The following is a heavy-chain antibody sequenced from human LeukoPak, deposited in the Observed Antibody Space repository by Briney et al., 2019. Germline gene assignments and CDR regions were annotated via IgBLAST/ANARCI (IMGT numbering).Heavy chain of an antibody. V-gene: IGHV5-51*01. Sequence: GESLKISCKGSGYSITSYWIAWVRLMPGKGLEWMGIIYPGDSDTRYSPSFQGQVTISADKSISTAYLQWSSLKASDTAMYYCARRAIRGDNWFDPWGQGTLVTFSS. CDR3: ARRAIRGDNWFDP. CDR1: GYSITSYW. J-gene: IGHJ5*01. D-gene: IGHD3-10*01. CDR2: IYPGDSDT.